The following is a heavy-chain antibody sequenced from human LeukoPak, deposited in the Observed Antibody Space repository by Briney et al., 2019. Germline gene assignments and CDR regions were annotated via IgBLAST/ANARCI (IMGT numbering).Heavy chain of an antibody. Sequence: QAGGSLRLSCAASGFTFSSYGMHWVRQAPGKGLEWVAVISYDGSNKYYADSVKGRFTISRDNSKNTLYLQMNSLRAEDTAVYYCAGSSTSPLFKIRTSEYFQHWGQGTLVTVSS. V-gene: IGHV3-30*03. J-gene: IGHJ1*01. CDR2: ISYDGSNK. CDR3: AGSSTSPLFKIRTSEYFQH. D-gene: IGHD2-2*01. CDR1: GFTFSSYG.